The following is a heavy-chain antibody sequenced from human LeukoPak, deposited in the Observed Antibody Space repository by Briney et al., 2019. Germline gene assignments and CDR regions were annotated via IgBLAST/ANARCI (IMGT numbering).Heavy chain of an antibody. CDR3: AKDVRTLDAFDI. V-gene: IGHV3-23*01. CDR2: ISGGGGT. Sequence: GGSLRLSCAASGFIFSSYGMSWFRQAPGKGLEWVSGISGGGGTYYADSVKGRFTISRDTSKNTVYLQMNSLRAEDTAVYYCAKDVRTLDAFDIWGQGTMVTVSS. CDR1: GFIFSSYG. J-gene: IGHJ3*02.